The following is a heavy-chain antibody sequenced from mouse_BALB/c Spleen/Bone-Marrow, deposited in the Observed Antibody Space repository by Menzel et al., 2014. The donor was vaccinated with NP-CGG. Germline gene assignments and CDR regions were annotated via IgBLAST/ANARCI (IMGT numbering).Heavy chain of an antibody. CDR2: IAPGSVST. CDR3: ARGDNSDY. CDR1: GYTFTSYW. J-gene: IGHJ2*01. Sequence: DLVKPGASVKQSCKASGYTFTSYWINWIKQRPGQGLEWIGRIAPGSVSTYYNEMFKGKATLTVDTSSSTAYIQLSSLSSEDSAVYFCARGDNSDYWGQGTTLTVSP. V-gene: IGHV1S41*01.